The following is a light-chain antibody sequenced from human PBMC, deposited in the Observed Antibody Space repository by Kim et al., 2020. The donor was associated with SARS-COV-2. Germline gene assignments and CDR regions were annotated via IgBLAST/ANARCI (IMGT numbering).Light chain of an antibody. CDR2: ADN. CDR1: SGSIASTC. J-gene: IGLJ3*02. Sequence: NFMLTQPHSVSESPGKTVTISCTRNSGSIASTCVQWYQQRPASAPTTVIYADNQRLSGVPDRFTASIDSSSNSASLTISGLKPEDEADYYCQSSDGSTWVFGGGTQLTVL. V-gene: IGLV6-57*04. CDR3: QSSDGSTWV.